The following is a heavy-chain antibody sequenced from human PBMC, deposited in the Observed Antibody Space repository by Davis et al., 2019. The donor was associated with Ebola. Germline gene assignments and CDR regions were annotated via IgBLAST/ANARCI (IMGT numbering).Heavy chain of an antibody. D-gene: IGHD6-13*01. CDR2: IYHSGST. CDR3: ARQYRNSIAAILAAEGGMDV. J-gene: IGHJ6*02. Sequence: SETLSLTCAVSGGSISSGGYSWSWIRQPPGKGLEWIGYIYHSGSTYYNPSLKSRVTISVDTSKNQFSLKLSSVTAADTAVYYCARQYRNSIAAILAAEGGMDVWGQGTTVTVSS. V-gene: IGHV4-30-2*03. CDR1: GGSISSGGYS.